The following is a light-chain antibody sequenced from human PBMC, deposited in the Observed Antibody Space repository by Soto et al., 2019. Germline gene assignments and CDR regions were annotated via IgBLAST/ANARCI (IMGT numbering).Light chain of an antibody. CDR2: DVS. V-gene: IGLV2-11*01. Sequence: QSALTQPRSVSGSPGQSVIISCTGTSSDVGGYNYVSWYQQHPGKAPKLMICDVSKRPSGVPDRFSGSKSGNTASLTISGLQAEDEADYYCCSYAGSYTVLFGGGTKLTVL. J-gene: IGLJ2*01. CDR1: SSDVGGYNY. CDR3: CSYAGSYTVL.